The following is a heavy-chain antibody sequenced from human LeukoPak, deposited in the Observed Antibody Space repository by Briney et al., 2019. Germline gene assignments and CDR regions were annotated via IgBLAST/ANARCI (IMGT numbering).Heavy chain of an antibody. Sequence: GGSLRLSCAASGFTFNNYAMSWVRQAPGKGLEWVSAISGSGGSTYYADSVKGRFTISRDNSRNTLYLQMNSLRAEDTAVYYCAKDDEITFGGVIAPSPDYWGQGTLVTVSS. CDR1: GFTFNNYA. CDR2: ISGSGGST. D-gene: IGHD3-16*02. CDR3: AKDDEITFGGVIAPSPDY. J-gene: IGHJ4*02. V-gene: IGHV3-23*01.